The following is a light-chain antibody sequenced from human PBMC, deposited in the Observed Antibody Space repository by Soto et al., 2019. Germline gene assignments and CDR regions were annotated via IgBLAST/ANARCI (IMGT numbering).Light chain of an antibody. CDR1: QSISSW. Sequence: DIQMTQSPSTLYTSVGDRFTITCRASQSISSWLAWYQQKPGKAPKLLIYDAYTLQSGVTSRFRGSGSGTDFTLTISCLQSEDFATYYCQPYYSYPLTVGGGTQVEI. CDR3: QPYYSYPLT. CDR2: DAY. J-gene: IGKJ4*01. V-gene: IGKV1-5*01.